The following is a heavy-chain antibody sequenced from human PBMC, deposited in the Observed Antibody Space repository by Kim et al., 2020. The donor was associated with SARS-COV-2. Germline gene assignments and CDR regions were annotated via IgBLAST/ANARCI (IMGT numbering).Heavy chain of an antibody. V-gene: IGHV3-23*01. CDR2: IFGGGSGT. Sequence: GGSLRLSCVGSGFTFSNSAMNWVRQAPGRGLEWVSDIFGGGSGTHYADSVKGRFTISRDNSQNTLYLQMNHLGAEDTSIYYCARHLHRATIPSDWYFDFWGRGTMVTVSS. J-gene: IGHJ2*01. CDR1: GFTFSNSA. CDR3: ARHLHRATIPSDWYFDF.